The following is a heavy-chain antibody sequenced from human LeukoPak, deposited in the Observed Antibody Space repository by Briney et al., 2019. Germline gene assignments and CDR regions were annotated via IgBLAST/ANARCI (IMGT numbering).Heavy chain of an antibody. J-gene: IGHJ5*02. CDR2: IIPIVGAA. V-gene: IGHV1-69*13. CDR1: GGTFISYA. D-gene: IGHD6-19*01. CDR3: ARAHSGIAVAGRDIVSVNWFDP. Sequence: SVKVSCKASGGTFISYAISWVRQAPGQGLEWMGGIIPIVGAANYAQKFQGRVTITADESTSTAYMELSSLRSEDTAVYYCARAHSGIAVAGRDIVSVNWFDPWGQGTLVTVSS.